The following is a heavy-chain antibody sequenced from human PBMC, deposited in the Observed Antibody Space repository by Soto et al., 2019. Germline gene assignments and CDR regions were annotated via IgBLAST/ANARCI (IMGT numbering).Heavy chain of an antibody. CDR3: ASDGCGRTRPYDY. Sequence: QVQLVQSGAEVKKPGSSVKVSCKASGGTFSSYTISWVRQAPGQGLEWMGRIIPILGIENYAQKFQGRVTITADKSTSKAYMELSSLRSEDTAVYYCASDGCGRTRPYDYWGQGTLVTVSS. V-gene: IGHV1-69*02. CDR2: IIPILGIE. CDR1: GGTFSSYT. J-gene: IGHJ4*02. D-gene: IGHD2-21*01.